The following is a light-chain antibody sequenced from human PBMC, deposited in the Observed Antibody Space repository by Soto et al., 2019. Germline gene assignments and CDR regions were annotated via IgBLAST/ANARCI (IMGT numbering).Light chain of an antibody. J-gene: IGKJ4*01. V-gene: IGKV1-9*01. CDR2: AAS. Sequence: DVHLTLSPSFLSASVGYRVTISCRASQGISSYLAWYQHKQGKAPNLLISAASTLQSGVPSRFSGSGYGTEFNLTISSLQPEDFATYYCQQLNSYPLSFGGGTKVDIK. CDR1: QGISSY. CDR3: QQLNSYPLS.